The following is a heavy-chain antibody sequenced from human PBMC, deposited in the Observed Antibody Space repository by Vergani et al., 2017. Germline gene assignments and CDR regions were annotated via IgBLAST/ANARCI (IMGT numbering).Heavy chain of an antibody. CDR1: GGSISSGSYY. V-gene: IGHV4-61*01. D-gene: IGHD3-3*01. Sequence: QVQLQESGPGLVKPSQTLSLTCTVSGGSISSGSYYWSWIRQPPGKGLEWIGYIYYSGSTNYNPSLKSRVTISVDTSKNQFSLKLSSVTAADTAVYYCARDRHYDFWSGYYGNYYGMDVWGQGTTVTVSS. CDR2: IYYSGST. CDR3: ARDRHYDFWSGYYGNYYGMDV. J-gene: IGHJ6*02.